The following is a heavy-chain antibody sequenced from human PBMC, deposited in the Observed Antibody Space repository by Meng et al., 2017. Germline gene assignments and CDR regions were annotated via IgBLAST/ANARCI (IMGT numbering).Heavy chain of an antibody. D-gene: IGHD4-17*01. V-gene: IGHV1-8*01. Sequence: QVPRVQSGAEVKKPGASVKVACKTSGYTFTNYDINWVRQATGQGLEWVGWMNPKSGNTGYAQKYQGRATMTRDTSITTAYMELSNLRSEYTAVYYGARVYGDIVYWGQGTLVTVSS. J-gene: IGHJ4*02. CDR3: ARVYGDIVY. CDR1: GYTFTNYD. CDR2: MNPKSGNT.